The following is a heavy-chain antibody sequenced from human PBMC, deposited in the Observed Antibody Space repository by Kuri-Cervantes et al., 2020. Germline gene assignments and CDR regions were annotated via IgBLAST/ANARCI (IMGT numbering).Heavy chain of an antibody. J-gene: IGHJ2*01. V-gene: IGHV4-61*02. Sequence: SETLSLTCTVSGGSISSGSYYWSWIRQPAGKGLEWIGRIYTSGSTNYNPSLKSRVTISVDTSKNQFSLKLSSVTAADTAVYYCARRNYYDSSGYYYRTHRYFDLWGRGTLVTVSS. CDR3: ARRNYYDSSGYYYRTHRYFDL. D-gene: IGHD3-22*01. CDR1: GGSISSGSYY. CDR2: IYTSGST.